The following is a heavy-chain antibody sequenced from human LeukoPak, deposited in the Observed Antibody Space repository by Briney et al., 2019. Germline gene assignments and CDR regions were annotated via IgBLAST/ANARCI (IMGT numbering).Heavy chain of an antibody. CDR1: GYTFTSYY. D-gene: IGHD6-19*01. CDR2: INPSGGST. Sequence: GASVKVSCKASGYTFTSYYMHWVRQAPGQGLEWMGIINPSGGSTSYAQKFQGRVTMTRDMSTSTVYMELSSLRSEDTAVYYCARDRISSGWYRGAFDIWGQGTMVTVSS. CDR3: ARDRISSGWYRGAFDI. J-gene: IGHJ3*02. V-gene: IGHV1-46*01.